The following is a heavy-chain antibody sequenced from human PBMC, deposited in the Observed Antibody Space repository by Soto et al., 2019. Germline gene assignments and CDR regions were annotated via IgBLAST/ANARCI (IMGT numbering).Heavy chain of an antibody. V-gene: IGHV4-34*01. CDR1: GGSFSGFY. D-gene: IGHD6-19*01. CDR3: ARRTGSRFDY. J-gene: IGHJ4*02. CDR2: LNDSGGT. Sequence: SETLSLTCGVYGGSFSGFYCSWIRQPPGKGLEWIGELNDSGGTNYNASLKSRVSMSLDTSKNQFSLKLGSVTAADTAIYYCARRTGSRFDYWGPGNLVTVSS.